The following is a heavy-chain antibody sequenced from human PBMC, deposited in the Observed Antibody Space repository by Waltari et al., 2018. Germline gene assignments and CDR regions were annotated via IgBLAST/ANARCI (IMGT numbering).Heavy chain of an antibody. V-gene: IGHV4-59*01. Sequence: QMQLQESGPGLVKPSETLSLTCTVSGGSINNYYWPWIRQTPGKGLDLIGVIYGGGSINYNTSHKCLSSISVERSRKPIALNLAAGTDADADVYHGACGRSYCSGGTCYSDWWYFDLWGRGTLVAVSS. CDR1: GGSINNYY. J-gene: IGHJ2*01. CDR2: IYGGGSI. CDR3: ACGRSYCSGGTCYSDWWYFDL. D-gene: IGHD2-15*01.